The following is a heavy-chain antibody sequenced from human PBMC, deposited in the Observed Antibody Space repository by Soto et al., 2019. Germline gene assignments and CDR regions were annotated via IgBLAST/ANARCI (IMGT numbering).Heavy chain of an antibody. CDR1: GYTFTGYY. CDR2: INPNSGGT. CDR3: ARDLGIAVAGYFDY. Sequence: ASVKVSCKASGYTFTGYYMHWVRQAPGQGLEWMGWINPNSGGTNYAQTFQGWVTMTRDRSISTAYMELSGLRSDDTALYYCARDLGIAVAGYFDYWGQGTLVTVSS. D-gene: IGHD6-19*01. V-gene: IGHV1-2*04. J-gene: IGHJ4*02.